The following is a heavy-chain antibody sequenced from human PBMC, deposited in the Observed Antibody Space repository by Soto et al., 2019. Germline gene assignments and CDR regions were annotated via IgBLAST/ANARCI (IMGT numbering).Heavy chain of an antibody. Sequence: GGSLRLSCAASGFTFSSYGMHWVRQAPGKGLEWVAVIWYDGSNKYYADSVKGRFTISRDNSKNTLYLQMNSLRAEDTAVYYCARDQRVVTTYYYYYYGMDVWGQGTTVTVSS. CDR3: ARDQRVVTTYYYYYYGMDV. V-gene: IGHV3-33*01. CDR2: IWYDGSNK. J-gene: IGHJ6*02. D-gene: IGHD2-21*02. CDR1: GFTFSSYG.